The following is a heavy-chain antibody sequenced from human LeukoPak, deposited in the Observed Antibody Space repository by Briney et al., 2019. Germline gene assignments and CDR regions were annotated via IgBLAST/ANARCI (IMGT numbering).Heavy chain of an antibody. J-gene: IGHJ4*01. Sequence: PSETLSLTCTVSGGSISSYYWSWIRQPPGEGLEWIGYIYYSGSTNYNPSLKSRATISVDTSKNQFFLKLSSVTAADTAVYYCARVGYTGTKRYYFDYWGHGTLVTVSS. D-gene: IGHD1-1*01. CDR2: IYYSGST. CDR1: GGSISSYY. CDR3: ARVGYTGTKRYYFDY. V-gene: IGHV4-59*01.